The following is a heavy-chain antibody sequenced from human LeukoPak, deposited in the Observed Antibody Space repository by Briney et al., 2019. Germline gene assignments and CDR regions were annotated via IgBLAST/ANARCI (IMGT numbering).Heavy chain of an antibody. Sequence: GGSLRLSCAASGFTFSNYAMHWVRQAPGKGLEWVAVIWYDGSNKYYADSVKGRFTISRDNSKNTLYLQMNSLRAEDTAVYYCARETSSSLDYWGQGTLVTVSS. CDR2: IWYDGSNK. V-gene: IGHV3-33*08. CDR1: GFTFSNYA. CDR3: ARETSSSLDY. J-gene: IGHJ4*02. D-gene: IGHD6-13*01.